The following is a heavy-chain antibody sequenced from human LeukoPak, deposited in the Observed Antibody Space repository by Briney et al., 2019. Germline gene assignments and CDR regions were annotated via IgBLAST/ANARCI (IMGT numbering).Heavy chain of an antibody. J-gene: IGHJ4*02. V-gene: IGHV3-53*01. CDR3: AKNQLNRFCSAGSCSITHDY. CDR2: IYSGGST. CDR1: GFTVSSKY. Sequence: GGSLRLSCAASGFTVSSKYMSWVRHAPRKGLEWVSVIYSGGSTYYADSVKGQFTNSRDNSKNTLYLQMNSLRAEDTAVYYCAKNQLNRFCSAGSCSITHDYWGQGALVTVSS. D-gene: IGHD2-15*01.